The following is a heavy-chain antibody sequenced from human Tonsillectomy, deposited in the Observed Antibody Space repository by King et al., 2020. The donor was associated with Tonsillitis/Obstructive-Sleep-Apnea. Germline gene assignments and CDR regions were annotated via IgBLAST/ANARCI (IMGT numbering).Heavy chain of an antibody. Sequence: EVQLVESGGGLVQPGGSLRLSCAVSGFTFSSYAMTWVRQAPGKGLEWVSVISDSGGSTYYADSVKGRLTISRDNFKNTLFLQMNSLRAADTAIYYCAKLYGGNSGSHFDYWGQGTLVTVSS. CDR3: AKLYGGNSGSHFDY. J-gene: IGHJ4*02. CDR1: GFTFSSYA. V-gene: IGHV3-23*04. D-gene: IGHD4-23*01. CDR2: ISDSGGST.